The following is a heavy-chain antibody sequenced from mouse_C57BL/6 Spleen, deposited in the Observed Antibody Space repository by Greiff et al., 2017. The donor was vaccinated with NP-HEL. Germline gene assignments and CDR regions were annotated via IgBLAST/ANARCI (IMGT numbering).Heavy chain of an antibody. D-gene: IGHD1-1*01. V-gene: IGHV1-69*01. CDR2: IDPSDSYT. CDR1: GYTFTSYW. Sequence: QVQLKQPGAELVMPGASVKLSCKASGYTFTSYWMPWVKQRPGQGLEWIGEIDPSDSYTNYNQKFKGKSTLTVDKSSSTAYMQLSSLTSEDSAVYYCARSYYGSSHWGQGTTLTVSS. CDR3: ARSYYGSSH. J-gene: IGHJ2*01.